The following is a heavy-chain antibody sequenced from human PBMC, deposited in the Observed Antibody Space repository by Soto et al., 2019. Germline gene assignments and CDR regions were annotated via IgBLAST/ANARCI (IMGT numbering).Heavy chain of an antibody. J-gene: IGHJ5*02. V-gene: IGHV4-34*01. CDR1: GGSFSGYY. D-gene: IGHD3-10*01. CDR2: INHSGST. Sequence: SETLSLTCAVYGGSFSGYYWSWIRQPPGKGLEWIGEINHSGSTNYNPSLKSRVTISVDTSKNQFSLKLSSVTAADTAVYYCARGQKGRITMVRGVTNWFDPWGQGTLVTVSS. CDR3: ARGQKGRITMVRGVTNWFDP.